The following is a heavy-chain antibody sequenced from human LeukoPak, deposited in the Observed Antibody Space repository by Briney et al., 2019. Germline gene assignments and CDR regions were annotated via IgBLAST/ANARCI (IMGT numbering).Heavy chain of an antibody. CDR2: ISSSGSTI. D-gene: IGHD3-3*01. CDR1: GFTFSDYY. Sequence: GGSLRLSCAASGFTFSDYYMSWIRQAPGKGLEWVSYISSSGSTIYYADSVKGRFTISRDNAKNSLYLQMNSLRAEDTAVYYCARDQEAYYDFWSGPDAFDIWGQGTMVTVSS. V-gene: IGHV3-11*01. CDR3: ARDQEAYYDFWSGPDAFDI. J-gene: IGHJ3*02.